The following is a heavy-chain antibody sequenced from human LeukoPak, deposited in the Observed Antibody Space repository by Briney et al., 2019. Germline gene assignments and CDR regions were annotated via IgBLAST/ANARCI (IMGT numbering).Heavy chain of an antibody. Sequence: ASVKVSSKASGYTFTSYGISWVLQAPGQGLEWMGWISAYNGNTNYAQKLQGRVTMTTDTSTSTAYMELRSLRSDDTAVYYCARVGYDSSGYYFSSIPYYFDYWGQGTLVTVSS. J-gene: IGHJ4*02. D-gene: IGHD3-22*01. CDR1: GYTFTSYG. CDR3: ARVGYDSSGYYFSSIPYYFDY. V-gene: IGHV1-18*01. CDR2: ISAYNGNT.